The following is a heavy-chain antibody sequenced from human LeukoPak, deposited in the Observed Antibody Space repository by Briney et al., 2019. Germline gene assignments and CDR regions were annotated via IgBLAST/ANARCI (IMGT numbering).Heavy chain of an antibody. Sequence: GGSLRLSCAASGFIVSSNYMSWVRQAPGKGLEWVSVIYSGGNTYYADSVKGRFTISRDNSKNTLYLQMNSLRAEDTAVYYCAKIAVAGIRDYWGQGTLVTVSS. CDR2: IYSGGNT. V-gene: IGHV3-53*01. D-gene: IGHD6-19*01. CDR3: AKIAVAGIRDY. J-gene: IGHJ4*02. CDR1: GFIVSSNY.